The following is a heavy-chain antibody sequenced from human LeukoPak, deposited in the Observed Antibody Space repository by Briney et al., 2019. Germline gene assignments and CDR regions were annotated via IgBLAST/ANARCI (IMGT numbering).Heavy chain of an antibody. CDR3: ARDNAPYRITIFGVVTQEVGSS. CDR2: MSPKSGNT. D-gene: IGHD3-3*01. Sequence: GASVKVSCRASGYTFTSYDINWVRLATGQGHEWMGWMSPKSGNTGYAQKFQGRITMTRNTSTSTAYMELSSLRSEDTAVYYCARDNAPYRITIFGVVTQEVGSSWGQGTLVTVSS. V-gene: IGHV1-8*01. CDR1: GYTFTSYD. J-gene: IGHJ4*02.